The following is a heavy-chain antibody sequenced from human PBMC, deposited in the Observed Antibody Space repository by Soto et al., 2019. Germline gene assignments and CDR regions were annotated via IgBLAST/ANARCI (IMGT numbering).Heavy chain of an antibody. Sequence: QVQLVHSGAEVKTPGSSGSGSCKTAGRTFLISAIAWVRQAPGQGLEWMGGIIPILGTIHIAQNFQGRVNFTADRSTSTAYIDLSSLSSEDTATYFCARGKEWEPPSNHYNFDYWGQGRQVLVSS. D-gene: IGHD1-26*01. J-gene: IGHJ4*02. CDR3: ARGKEWEPPSNHYNFDY. CDR2: IIPILGTI. CDR1: GRTFLISA. V-gene: IGHV1-69*06.